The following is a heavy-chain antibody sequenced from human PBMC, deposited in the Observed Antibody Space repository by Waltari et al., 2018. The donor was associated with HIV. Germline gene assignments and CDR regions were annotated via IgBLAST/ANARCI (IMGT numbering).Heavy chain of an antibody. CDR3: AREGGRDCSGGSCYIDY. Sequence: EVEVVESGGGLVQPGGSLSLSCAVSGLTFRSSWMSWVRQAPGKGLAWVANINQDGSESYYVGSVEGRFTISRDNTKNLLYLQMNSLRAEDTAVYYCAREGGRDCSGGSCYIDYWGQGTLVTVSS. CDR1: GLTFRSSW. V-gene: IGHV3-7*01. D-gene: IGHD2-15*01. CDR2: INQDGSES. J-gene: IGHJ4*02.